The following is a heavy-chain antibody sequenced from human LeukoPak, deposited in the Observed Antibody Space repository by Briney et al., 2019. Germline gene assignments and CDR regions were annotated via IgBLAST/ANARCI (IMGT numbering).Heavy chain of an antibody. J-gene: IGHJ4*02. Sequence: GASVKASCKASGYTFTTYYTHWVRQAPGQGLEWMGIVNPSGDNTTHAQKFQGRVTMTKDTSTSAVHMELSSLRSEDTAVYYCARGSSYINPPDYWGQGTLVTVSS. CDR3: ARGSSYINPPDY. CDR1: GYTFTTYY. CDR2: VNPSGDNT. V-gene: IGHV1-46*01. D-gene: IGHD4-11*01.